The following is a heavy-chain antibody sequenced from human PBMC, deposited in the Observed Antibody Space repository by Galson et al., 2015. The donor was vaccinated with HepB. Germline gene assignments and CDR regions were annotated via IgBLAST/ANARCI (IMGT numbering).Heavy chain of an antibody. Sequence: SLRLSCAGSGFNFNGYGLHWVRQAPGKGLDWVASLSGSGAITYYADSVKGRFTIPRDNFNNRIFLRVKRLRAEDTALYYCAKESVSGTYVPTYADSWGQGNLVTVSS. CDR1: GFNFNGYG. V-gene: IGHV3-23*01. CDR3: AKESVSGTYVPTYADS. CDR2: LSGSGAIT. D-gene: IGHD1-26*01. J-gene: IGHJ5*02.